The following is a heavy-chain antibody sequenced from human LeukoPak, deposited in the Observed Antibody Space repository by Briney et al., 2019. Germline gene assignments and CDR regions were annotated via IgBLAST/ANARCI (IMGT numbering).Heavy chain of an antibody. Sequence: ASVKVSCKASGYTFTRFGISWVRQAPGQGLEWVGWISANNGNTNHAQKLQGRGTMSTDTSRSTAYMELRSLRFDDTAVYYCAGDFEGWFSSSLEYWGQGTLVTVSS. CDR2: ISANNGNT. CDR1: GYTFTRFG. V-gene: IGHV1-18*01. D-gene: IGHD6-19*01. J-gene: IGHJ4*02. CDR3: AGDFEGWFSSSLEY.